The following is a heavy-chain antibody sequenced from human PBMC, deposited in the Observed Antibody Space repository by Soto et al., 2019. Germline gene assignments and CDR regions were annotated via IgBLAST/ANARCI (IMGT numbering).Heavy chain of an antibody. CDR3: AREGCSSTSSTGYYYYYGMDV. D-gene: IGHD2-2*01. V-gene: IGHV3-48*03. Sequence: EVQLVESGGGLVQPGGSLRLSCAASGFTFSSYEMNWVRQAPGKGLEWVSYISSSGSTIYYADSVKGRFTISRDNAKNSLYLQMNSLRAEDTAVYYCAREGCSSTSSTGYYYYYGMDVWGQGTTVTVSS. J-gene: IGHJ6*02. CDR2: ISSSGSTI. CDR1: GFTFSSYE.